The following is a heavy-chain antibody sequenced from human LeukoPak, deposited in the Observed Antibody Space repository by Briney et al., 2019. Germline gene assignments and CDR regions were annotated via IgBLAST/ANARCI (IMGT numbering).Heavy chain of an antibody. D-gene: IGHD4-17*01. CDR2: IYYSGST. V-gene: IGHV4-39*01. Sequence: SETLSLTCTVSGGSISSSSYYWGWIRQPPGKGLEWIGSIYYSGSTYYNPSLKSRVTISVDTSKNQFSLKLSSVTAADTAVYYCASGLRVGLRSIFHYFDYWGQGTLVTVSS. CDR1: GGSISSSSYY. J-gene: IGHJ4*02. CDR3: ASGLRVGLRSIFHYFDY.